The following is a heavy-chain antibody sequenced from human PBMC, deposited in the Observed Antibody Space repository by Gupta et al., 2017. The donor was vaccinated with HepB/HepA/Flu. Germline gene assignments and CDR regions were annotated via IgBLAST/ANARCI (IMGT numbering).Heavy chain of an antibody. Sequence: EVQLLESVGGLVQPGGSLRLSCAASGFTLSSAAMSWVRQASGKGLEWVSGIKTGVGGRYADSVKGRCIISRDNTKNTLYLQRNSLRAEDTAVDYCAKSDYVVGVTSGGNWFDPGGQGTRVTVSS. J-gene: IGHJ5*02. V-gene: IGHV3-23*01. D-gene: IGHD1-26*01. CDR2: IKTGVGG. CDR3: AKSDYVVGVTSGGNWFDP. CDR1: GFTLSSAA.